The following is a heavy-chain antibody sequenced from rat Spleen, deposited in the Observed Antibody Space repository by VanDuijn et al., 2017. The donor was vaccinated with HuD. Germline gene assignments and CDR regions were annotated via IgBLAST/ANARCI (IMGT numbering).Heavy chain of an antibody. Sequence: QVQPMESGPGLVQPSQTLPLTCTVSRLSLTSNSVSWIRQPPGKGLEWMGVIWSHGGTDYNSAIKSRLTISRDTSKSQVFLKMNSLQTEDTAMYFCARGSAFFDYWGQGVMVTVSS. D-gene: IGHD3-3*01. J-gene: IGHJ2*01. CDR1: RLSLTSNS. CDR3: ARGSAFFDY. V-gene: IGHV2-47*01. CDR2: IWSHGGT.